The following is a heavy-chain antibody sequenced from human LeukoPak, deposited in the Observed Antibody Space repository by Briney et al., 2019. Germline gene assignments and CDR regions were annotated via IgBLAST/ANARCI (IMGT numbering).Heavy chain of an antibody. CDR1: GGSISSGRYY. J-gene: IGHJ6*03. CDR2: LYTNDNT. Sequence: SETLSLTRSVSGGSISSGRYYWTWIRQPAGKGLEWIGRLYTNDNTNYDPSLESRVSISVDTSKSQFYLQLTSVIAADTAVYFCARGVVTDDYYMDVWGKGITVIVSS. CDR3: ARGVVTDDYYMDV. V-gene: IGHV4-61*02. D-gene: IGHD2-21*02.